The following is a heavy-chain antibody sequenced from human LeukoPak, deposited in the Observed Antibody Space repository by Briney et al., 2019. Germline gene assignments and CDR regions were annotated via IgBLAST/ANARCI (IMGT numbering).Heavy chain of an antibody. CDR3: ANDIWGGAFDI. Sequence: GGSLRLSCAASGFTFDDYAMHWVRQAPGKGLDWVSGISWNSGSIGYADSVKGRFTISRDNAKNSLYLQMNSLRAEDTAVYYCANDIWGGAFDIWXXXTXVXVSS. CDR2: ISWNSGSI. CDR1: GFTFDDYA. D-gene: IGHD7-27*01. J-gene: IGHJ3*02. V-gene: IGHV3-9*01.